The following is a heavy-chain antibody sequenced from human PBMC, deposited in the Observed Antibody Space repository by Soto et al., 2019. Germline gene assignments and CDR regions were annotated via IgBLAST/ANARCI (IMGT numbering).Heavy chain of an antibody. D-gene: IGHD2-21*02. CDR2: ISYDGSNK. CDR1: GFTFSSYG. V-gene: IGHV3-30*18. Sequence: QVQLVESGGGVVQPGRSLRLSCAASGFTFSSYGMHWVRQAPGKGLERVAVISYDGSNKYYADYVKGRFTISRDNSKNTLYLQMNSRIAEDTAVYYCAKDAPIVVVTAPYDYWGQGTLVTVSS. J-gene: IGHJ4*02. CDR3: AKDAPIVVVTAPYDY.